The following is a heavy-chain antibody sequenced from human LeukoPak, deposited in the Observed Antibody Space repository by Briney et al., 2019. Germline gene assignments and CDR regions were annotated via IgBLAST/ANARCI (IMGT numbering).Heavy chain of an antibody. CDR2: IIPIFGTA. Sequence: ASVKVSCKASGGTFSSYAISWVRQAPGQGLEWMGRIIPIFGTANYAQKFQGRVTITTDESTSTAYMELSSLRSEDTAVYYCARRPVYYDSSGYSIVDYWGQGTLVTVSS. D-gene: IGHD3-22*01. CDR1: GGTFSSYA. CDR3: ARRPVYYDSSGYSIVDY. V-gene: IGHV1-69*05. J-gene: IGHJ4*02.